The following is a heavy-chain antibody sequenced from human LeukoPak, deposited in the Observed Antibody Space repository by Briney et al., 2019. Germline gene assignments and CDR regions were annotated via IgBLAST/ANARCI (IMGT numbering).Heavy chain of an antibody. CDR2: ISNSSSYI. J-gene: IGHJ4*02. Sequence: PGGSLRLSCAASGFTFSSYSMNWVRQAPGKGLEWVSSISNSSSYIYYADSVKGRFTISRDNAKNSLYLQMNSLRAEDTAVYYCARDYYGSGSYDYWGQGTLVTVSS. CDR1: GFTFSSYS. D-gene: IGHD3-10*01. V-gene: IGHV3-21*01. CDR3: ARDYYGSGSYDY.